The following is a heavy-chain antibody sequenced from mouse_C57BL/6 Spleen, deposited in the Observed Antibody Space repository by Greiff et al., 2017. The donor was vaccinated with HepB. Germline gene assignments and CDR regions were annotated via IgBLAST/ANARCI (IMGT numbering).Heavy chain of an antibody. CDR3: ARSSLGNYYAMDY. CDR2: IYPGDGDT. Sequence: QVHVKQSGAELVKPGASVKISCKASGYAFSSYWMNWVKQRPGKGLEWIGQIYPGDGDTNYNGKFKGKATLTADKSSSTAYMQLSSLTSEDSAVYFCARSSLGNYYAMDYWGQGTSVTVSS. D-gene: IGHD4-1*01. V-gene: IGHV1-80*01. J-gene: IGHJ4*01. CDR1: GYAFSSYW.